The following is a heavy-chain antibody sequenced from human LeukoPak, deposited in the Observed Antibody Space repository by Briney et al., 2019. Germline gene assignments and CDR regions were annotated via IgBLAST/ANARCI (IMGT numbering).Heavy chain of an antibody. D-gene: IGHD2-2*01. CDR3: ARIGRNYRRSSASWYYFDN. Sequence: SETLSLTCAVSGDSIKSVGYSWSWIRQPPGKRLEWLGYVYQSGNANYNPSLNSRLTISVDTSRNEFSLKLTSVTAADTAVYYCARIGRNYRRSSASWYYFDNWGQGTLVTVSS. J-gene: IGHJ4*02. V-gene: IGHV4-30-4*07. CDR1: GDSIKSVGYS. CDR2: VYQSGNA.